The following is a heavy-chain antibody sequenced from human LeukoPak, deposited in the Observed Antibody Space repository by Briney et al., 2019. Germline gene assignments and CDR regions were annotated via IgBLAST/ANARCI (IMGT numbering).Heavy chain of an antibody. CDR3: AVGGYSYGTTFDY. J-gene: IGHJ4*02. CDR2: IIPIFGTA. Sequence: SVKVSCKASGGTFSSYAVSWVRQAPGQGLEWMGRIIPIFGTANYAQKFQGRVTITTDESTSTAYMELSSLRSEDTAVYYCAVGGYSYGTTFDYWGQGTLVTVSS. V-gene: IGHV1-69*05. D-gene: IGHD5-18*01. CDR1: GGTFSSYA.